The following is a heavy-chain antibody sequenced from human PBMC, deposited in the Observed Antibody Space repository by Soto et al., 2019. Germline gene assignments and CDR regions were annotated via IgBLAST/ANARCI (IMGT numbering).Heavy chain of an antibody. CDR1: GGSISSGGYY. V-gene: IGHV4-31*03. CDR3: ARDPVP. Sequence: QVQLQESGPGLVKPSQTLSLTCTVSGGSISSGGYYWSWIRQHPGKGLEWNGYIYNSGRTYYHPSLHTRVTISADTSNTQFSLKLSSVTAAHTAVYYCARDPVPWGQGTLVTVSS. CDR2: IYNSGRT. J-gene: IGHJ5*02.